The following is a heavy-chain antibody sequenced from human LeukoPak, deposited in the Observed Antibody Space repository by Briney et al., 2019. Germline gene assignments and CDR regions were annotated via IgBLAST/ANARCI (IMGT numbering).Heavy chain of an antibody. D-gene: IGHD5-18*01. J-gene: IGHJ3*02. V-gene: IGHV1-46*01. Sequence: ASVKVSCKASGYTFTSYYMHWVRQAPGQGLEWMGIINPSGGSTSYAQKLQGRVTMTRDMSTSTVYMELSSLRSEDTAVYYCATATEFRAGTAMVMGNGFGAFDIWGQGTMVTVSS. CDR1: GYTFTSYY. CDR2: INPSGGST. CDR3: ATATEFRAGTAMVMGNGFGAFDI.